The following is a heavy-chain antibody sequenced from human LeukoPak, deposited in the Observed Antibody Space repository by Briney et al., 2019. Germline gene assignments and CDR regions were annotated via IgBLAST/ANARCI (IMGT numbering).Heavy chain of an antibody. J-gene: IGHJ5*02. CDR1: GGSISSYNW. CDR2: IYHSGST. D-gene: IGHD1-26*01. CDR3: ARTGVGATTNWFDP. Sequence: SETLSLTCVVSGGSISSYNWWSWVRQPPGKGLEWIGEIYHSGSTNYNPSLKSRVTISVDTSKNQFSLKLSSVTAADTAVYYCARTGVGATTNWFDPWGQGTLVTVSS. V-gene: IGHV4-4*02.